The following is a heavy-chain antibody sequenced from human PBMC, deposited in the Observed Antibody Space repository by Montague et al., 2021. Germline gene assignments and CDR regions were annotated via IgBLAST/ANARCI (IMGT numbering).Heavy chain of an antibody. J-gene: IGHJ4*02. CDR1: GVSIHSGAYH. CDR2: LYYNSDI. Sequence: SETLSLTCTVSGVSIHSGAYHWAWIRQPPGKGLEWIGSLYYNSDIYTRPSLKSRVAISVDTANNQFSLRLPSVTAADAARSYCATQNPVTTEFDSWGQGILIAVSS. CDR3: ATQNPVTTEFDS. D-gene: IGHD5-18*01. V-gene: IGHV4-39*01.